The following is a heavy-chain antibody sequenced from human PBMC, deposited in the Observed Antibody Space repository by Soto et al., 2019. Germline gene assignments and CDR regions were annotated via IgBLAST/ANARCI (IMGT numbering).Heavy chain of an antibody. CDR1: GYTFTGYY. V-gene: IGHV1-2*02. Sequence: GASVKVSCKASGYTFTGYYMHWVRQAPGRGLEWMGWINPNSGGTNYAQKFQGRVTMTRDTSISTAYMELSRLRSDDTAVYYCAAYSSTPDHFYDCLGRRTLVAVCS. D-gene: IGHD6-19*01. CDR2: INPNSGGT. CDR3: AAYSSTPDHFYDC. J-gene: IGHJ4*02.